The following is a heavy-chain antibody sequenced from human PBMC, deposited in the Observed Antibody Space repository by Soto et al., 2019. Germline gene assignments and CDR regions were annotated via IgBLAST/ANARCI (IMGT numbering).Heavy chain of an antibody. J-gene: IGHJ4*02. V-gene: IGHV4-34*01. Sequence: SETLSLTCAVYGGSFSGYYWSWIRQPPGKGLEWIGEINHSGSTTYSPSLKSRVTISLDTSKNQFSLKLNSVTAADTAVYYCARLGGYYQAFDQWGQGSLVTVSS. CDR3: ARLGGYYQAFDQ. CDR1: GGSFSGYY. D-gene: IGHD3-22*01. CDR2: INHSGST.